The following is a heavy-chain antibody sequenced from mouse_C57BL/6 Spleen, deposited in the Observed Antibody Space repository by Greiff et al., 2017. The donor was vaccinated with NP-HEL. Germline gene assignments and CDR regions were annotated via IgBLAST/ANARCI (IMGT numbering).Heavy chain of an antibody. V-gene: IGHV1-64*01. CDR1: GYTFTSYW. CDR2: IHPNSGST. Sequence: VQLQQPGAELVKPGASVKLSCKASGYTFTSYWMHWVKQRPGQGLEWIGMIHPNSGSTNYNEKFKSKATLTVDKSSSTAYMQLSSLTSEDSAVYYCARDYYGSSSAYWGQGTLVTVSA. D-gene: IGHD1-1*01. J-gene: IGHJ3*01. CDR3: ARDYYGSSSAY.